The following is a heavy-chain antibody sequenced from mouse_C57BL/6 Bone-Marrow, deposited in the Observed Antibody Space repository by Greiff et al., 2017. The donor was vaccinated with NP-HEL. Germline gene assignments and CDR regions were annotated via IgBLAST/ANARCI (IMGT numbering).Heavy chain of an antibody. Sequence: DVKLVESGAELVKPGASVKLSCTASGFNIKDYYMHWVKQRTEQGLEWIGRIDPEDGETKYAPKFQGKATITADTSSNTAYLQLSSLTSEDTAVYYCARGDGYPAWFAYWGQGTLVTVSA. CDR1: GFNIKDYY. J-gene: IGHJ3*01. V-gene: IGHV14-2*01. CDR2: IDPEDGET. CDR3: ARGDGYPAWFAY. D-gene: IGHD2-3*01.